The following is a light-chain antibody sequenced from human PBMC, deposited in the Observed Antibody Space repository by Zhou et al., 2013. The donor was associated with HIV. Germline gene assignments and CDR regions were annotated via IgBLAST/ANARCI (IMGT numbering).Light chain of an antibody. V-gene: IGKV1-13*02. CDR1: QGISND. Sequence: AIQLTQSPSSLSASVGDRVTIICRASQGISNDLAWYQQKPGKVPKLLIYDASSLESGVPSRFSGSGSGTDFTLTISSLQPEDFATYYCQQFNSYPLTFGQGTRLEIK. CDR2: DAS. CDR3: QQFNSYPLT. J-gene: IGKJ5*01.